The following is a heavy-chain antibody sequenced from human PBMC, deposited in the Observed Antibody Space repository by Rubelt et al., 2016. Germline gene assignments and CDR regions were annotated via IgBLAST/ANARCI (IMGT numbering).Heavy chain of an antibody. Sequence: VQVSCKASGYTFTSYGISWVRQAPGQGLEWMGWISAYNGNTNYAQKLQGRVTMTTDTSTSTAYMELRSLRSDDTAVYYCARDSTNYYDSSGYYYDPTFDYWGQGTLVTVSS. CDR1: GYTFTSYG. V-gene: IGHV1-18*01. CDR3: ARDSTNYYDSSGYYYDPTFDY. J-gene: IGHJ4*02. CDR2: ISAYNGNT. D-gene: IGHD3-22*01.